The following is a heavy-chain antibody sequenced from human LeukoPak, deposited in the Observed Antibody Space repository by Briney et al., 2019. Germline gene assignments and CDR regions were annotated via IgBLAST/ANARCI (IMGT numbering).Heavy chain of an antibody. Sequence: GASVKVSCKPAGYTFTHYGISWVRQAPGQRLEWMAWISTYNGNTNYAQNLQGRVTMNTDTSTSTAYMERRSLRSDDTAVYYCARSTGYNYYYMDVWGQGTTVTVSS. J-gene: IGHJ6*03. D-gene: IGHD2-8*02. CDR1: GYTFTHYG. CDR3: ARSTGYNYYYMDV. CDR2: ISTYNGNT. V-gene: IGHV1-18*01.